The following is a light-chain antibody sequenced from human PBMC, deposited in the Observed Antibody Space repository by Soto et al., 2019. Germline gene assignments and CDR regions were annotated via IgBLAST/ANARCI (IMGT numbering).Light chain of an antibody. CDR3: QQYYSTPLT. Sequence: EIVMTQSPDSLAVSLGERATINCKSSQSVLYTSNNKNNLAWYQQKPGQPPKLLIYWASTRESGVPDRFSGSGSGTDFPLTISSLQAEDAAVEYCQQYYSTPLTFGGGTKVDIK. CDR2: WAS. J-gene: IGKJ4*01. CDR1: QSVLYTSNNKNN. V-gene: IGKV4-1*01.